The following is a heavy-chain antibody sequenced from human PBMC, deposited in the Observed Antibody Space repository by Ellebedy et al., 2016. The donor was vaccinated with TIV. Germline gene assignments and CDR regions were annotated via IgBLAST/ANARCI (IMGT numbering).Heavy chain of an antibody. CDR1: GGSFSGYY. V-gene: IGHV4-34*01. Sequence: SETLSLTXAVYGGSFSGYYWSWIRQPPGKGLEWIGEINHSGSTNYNPSLKSRVTISVDTSKNQFSLKLSSVTAADTAVYYCAVTYCSSTSCLAVVDVWGQGTTVTVSS. CDR2: INHSGST. CDR3: AVTYCSSTSCLAVVDV. D-gene: IGHD2-2*01. J-gene: IGHJ6*02.